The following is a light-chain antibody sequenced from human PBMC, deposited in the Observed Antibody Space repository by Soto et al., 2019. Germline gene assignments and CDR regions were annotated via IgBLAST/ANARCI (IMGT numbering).Light chain of an antibody. CDR3: QQYDYWPWT. J-gene: IGKJ1*01. CDR2: GAS. Sequence: VMTQSPATLSVFPGDRGTLSCRASQSVRNNLAWYQLKPGQSPRLVMYGASTRATGIPARFSGGGSGTESTLTISSLQSDDVAVYYCQQYDYWPWTFGQGTRVEI. CDR1: QSVRNN. V-gene: IGKV3-15*01.